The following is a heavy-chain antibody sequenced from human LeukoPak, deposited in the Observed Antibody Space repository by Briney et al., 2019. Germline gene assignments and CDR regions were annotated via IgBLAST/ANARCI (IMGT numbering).Heavy chain of an antibody. CDR3: ARVATDGYNLWYFDY. D-gene: IGHD5-24*01. CDR2: IYYSGST. V-gene: IGHV4-59*01. J-gene: IGHJ4*02. CDR1: GGSISSYY. Sequence: SETLSLTCTVSGGSISSYYWSWIRQLPGKGLEWIGYIYYSGSTNYNPSLKSRVTISVDTSKNQFSLKLSSVTAADTAVYYCARVATDGYNLWYFDYWGQGTLVTVSS.